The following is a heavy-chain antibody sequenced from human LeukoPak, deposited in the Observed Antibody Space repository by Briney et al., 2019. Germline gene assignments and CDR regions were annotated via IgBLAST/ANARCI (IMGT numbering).Heavy chain of an antibody. J-gene: IGHJ4*02. D-gene: IGHD3-22*01. V-gene: IGHV1-18*01. Sequence: ASVKVSCKASGYTFTSYGISWVRRAPGQGLEWMGWISAYNGNTNYAQKLQGRVTMTTATSTSKAYMELRRLRSDDTAVYYCARPYYDSSAPPYDYWGQGTLVTVSS. CDR3: ARPYYDSSAPPYDY. CDR2: ISAYNGNT. CDR1: GYTFTSYG.